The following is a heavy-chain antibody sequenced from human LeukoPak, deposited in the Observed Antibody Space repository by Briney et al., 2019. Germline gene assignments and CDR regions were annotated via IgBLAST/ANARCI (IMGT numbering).Heavy chain of an antibody. V-gene: IGHV4-4*09. CDR3: ARHVSYYFDSSGYFVDWYFDL. J-gene: IGHJ2*01. Sequence: SETLSLTCAVYGGSFSGYYWSWIRQPPGKGLEWIGYLYTSGRTDYNPSLKSRVTVSVDTSKTQFSLRLTSVTAADTAVYYCARHVSYYFDSSGYFVDWYFDLWGRGTLVTVSS. CDR2: LYTSGRT. D-gene: IGHD3-22*01. CDR1: GGSFSGYY.